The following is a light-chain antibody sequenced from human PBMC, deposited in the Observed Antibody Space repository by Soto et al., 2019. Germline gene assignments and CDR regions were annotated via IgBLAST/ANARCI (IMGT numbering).Light chain of an antibody. CDR3: QQLSSYPYT. Sequence: EIVLTQSPGTLSLSPGERATLSCRASQSVSSSYLAWYQQKPGQAPRLLIYGASSRATGIPDRFSGSGSGTDFTLTISRLEPEDFAVYYCQQLSSYPYTFGQGTKLGI. V-gene: IGKV3-20*01. CDR2: GAS. J-gene: IGKJ2*01. CDR1: QSVSSSY.